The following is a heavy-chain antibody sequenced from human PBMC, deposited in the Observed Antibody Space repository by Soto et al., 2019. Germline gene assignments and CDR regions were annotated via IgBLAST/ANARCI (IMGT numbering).Heavy chain of an antibody. CDR2: IIPIFGTA. J-gene: IGHJ4*02. V-gene: IGHV1-69*13. CDR3: AREGGYCSGGSCYGFDY. Sequence: SVKVSCKASGGTFSSYAISWVRQAPGQGLEWMGGIIPIFGTANYAQKFQGRVTITADESTSTAYMELSSLRSEDTAVYYCAREGGYCSGGSCYGFDYWGKGTLVTVSS. CDR1: GGTFSSYA. D-gene: IGHD2-15*01.